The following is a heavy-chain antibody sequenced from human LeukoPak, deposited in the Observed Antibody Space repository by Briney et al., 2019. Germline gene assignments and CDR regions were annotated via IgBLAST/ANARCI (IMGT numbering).Heavy chain of an antibody. J-gene: IGHJ6*03. CDR2: IYYSGST. D-gene: IGHD3-22*01. Sequence: PSETLSLTCTVSGGSISSGGYYWSWIRQHPGKGLEWIGYIYYSGSTYYNPSLKSRVTISVDTSKNQFSLKLSSVTAADTAVYYCARYHYDSSKNYYYYYMDVWGKGTTVTVSS. CDR3: ARYHYDSSKNYYYYYMDV. CDR1: GGSISSGGYY. V-gene: IGHV4-31*03.